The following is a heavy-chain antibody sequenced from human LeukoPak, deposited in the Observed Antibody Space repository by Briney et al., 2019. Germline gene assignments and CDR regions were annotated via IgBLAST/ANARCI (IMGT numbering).Heavy chain of an antibody. V-gene: IGHV3-74*01. Sequence: GGSLRLSCAASGFTFSNYWMCWVRQAPGKGLVWVSRINSDGSSTSYADSVKGRFTISRDNAKNTLYLQMNSLRAEDTAVYYCAREIAAGTGLDYWGQGTLVTVSS. J-gene: IGHJ4*02. CDR3: AREIAAGTGLDY. CDR2: INSDGSST. D-gene: IGHD6-13*01. CDR1: GFTFSNYW.